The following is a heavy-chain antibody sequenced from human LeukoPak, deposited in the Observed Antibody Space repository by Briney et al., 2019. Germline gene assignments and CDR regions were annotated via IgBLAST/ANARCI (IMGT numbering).Heavy chain of an antibody. CDR2: IYHGGST. D-gene: IGHD6-25*01. V-gene: IGHV4-4*02. Sequence: SGTLSLTCAVSGGSISSSNWWSWVRQPPGKGLEWIGEIYHGGSTNYNPSLKSRVTTSVDKSKNQFSLKLSSVTAADTAVYYCARALPYSSAFDYWGQGTLVTVSS. CDR1: GGSISSSNW. CDR3: ARALPYSSAFDY. J-gene: IGHJ4*02.